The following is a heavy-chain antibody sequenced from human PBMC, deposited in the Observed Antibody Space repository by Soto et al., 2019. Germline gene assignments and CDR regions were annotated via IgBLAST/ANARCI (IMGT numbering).Heavy chain of an antibody. D-gene: IGHD4-17*01. J-gene: IGHJ4*02. CDR1: GFTPRSFW. Sequence: PGGSLRLSCAASGFTPRSFWMHWVRLAPGKGLVHVARIRGDGGHTDHAESVKGRFTISRDNAKNTLYLQMNSLRVEDTAVYYCGRDHYGFNSIDYWGQGTLVTVSS. CDR2: IRGDGGHT. CDR3: GRDHYGFNSIDY. V-gene: IGHV3-74*01.